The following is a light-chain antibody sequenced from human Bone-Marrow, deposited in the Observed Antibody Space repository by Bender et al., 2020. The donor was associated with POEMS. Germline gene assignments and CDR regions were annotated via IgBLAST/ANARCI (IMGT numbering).Light chain of an antibody. V-gene: IGLV3-19*01. CDR2: GDN. J-gene: IGLJ2*01. Sequence: SSDLTQDPAVSVALGQTVRLTCQGDSLRNLFASWYQQKPGQAPLIIFHGDNIWPSGIPDRFSGSNSGDTDSLIITGARAEDEADYYCNSRDRSGNRVVFGGGTKLTVL. CDR3: NSRDRSGNRVV. CDR1: SLRNLF.